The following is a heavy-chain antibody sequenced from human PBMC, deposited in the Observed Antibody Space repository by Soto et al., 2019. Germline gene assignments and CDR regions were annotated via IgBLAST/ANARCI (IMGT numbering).Heavy chain of an antibody. CDR2: IYYSGST. D-gene: IGHD3-10*01. V-gene: IGHV4-39*01. CDR3: ARLKTYYYGSGSYYMCDFAI. Sequence: SETRSLTCTGSGGLISSSSYGWGWIRQPPGKGMEWIGSIYYSGSTYYNPSLKSRVPISVDTSKNQFSLKLSSVTAADTAVYYCARLKTYYYGSGSYYMCDFAIWGQGTMVT. J-gene: IGHJ3*02. CDR1: GGLISSSSYG.